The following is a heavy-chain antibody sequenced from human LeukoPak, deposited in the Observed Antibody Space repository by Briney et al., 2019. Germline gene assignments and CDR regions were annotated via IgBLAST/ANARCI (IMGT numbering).Heavy chain of an antibody. CDR3: ARAKDNYRGNDAFDI. Sequence: SETLSLTCTVSGGSISNYYLSWIRQPAGKGLEWIGRIYTSGGTNYNPSLKSRVTMSVDTSKNQFSLKLSSVTAADTAVYYCARAKDNYRGNDAFDIWGQGTMVTVSS. D-gene: IGHD4/OR15-4a*01. CDR2: IYTSGGT. CDR1: GGSISNYY. V-gene: IGHV4-4*07. J-gene: IGHJ3*02.